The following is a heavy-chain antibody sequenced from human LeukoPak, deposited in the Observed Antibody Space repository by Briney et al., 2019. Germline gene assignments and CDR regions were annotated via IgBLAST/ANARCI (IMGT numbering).Heavy chain of an antibody. CDR2: IYYSGST. CDR1: GGSISSSSYY. V-gene: IGHV4-39*02. Sequence: SETLSLTCTVSGGSISSSSYYWGWIRQPPGKGLEWIGSIYYSGSTYYSPSLKSRVTISVDTSKNHFSLKLSSVTAADTAVYYCARDVWGATTNWGQGTLVTVSS. D-gene: IGHD1-26*01. J-gene: IGHJ4*02. CDR3: ARDVWGATTN.